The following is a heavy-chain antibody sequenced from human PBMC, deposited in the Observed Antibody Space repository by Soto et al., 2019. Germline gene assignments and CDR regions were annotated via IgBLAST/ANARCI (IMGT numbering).Heavy chain of an antibody. J-gene: IGHJ4*02. CDR3: ARDLRFYDILTGCIDY. CDR2: IKEDGSEK. CDR1: GFTFNRYW. V-gene: IGHV3-7*01. Sequence: GGSLRLSCAASGFTFNRYWMSWVRQAPGKGLEWVANIKEDGSEKYYVDSVKGRFTISRDNSKNTLYLQMNSLRAENTAVYYCARDLRFYDILTGCIDYWGQGTLVTVSS. D-gene: IGHD3-9*01.